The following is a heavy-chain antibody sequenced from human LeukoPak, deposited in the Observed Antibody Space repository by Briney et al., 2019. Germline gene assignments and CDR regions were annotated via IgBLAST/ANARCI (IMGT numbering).Heavy chain of an antibody. Sequence: SETLSLTCTVSGGSISSYYWSWIRQPAGKGLEWIGRIYSSGSTNYNPSLKSRVTMSVDTSKNQFSLKLSSVTAADTAVYYCARHYSDGGPTPDHGWGGIMSPFDYWGQGTLVTVSS. D-gene: IGHD5-18*01. J-gene: IGHJ4*02. CDR1: GGSISSYY. CDR3: ARHYSDGGPTPDHGWGGIMSPFDY. V-gene: IGHV4-4*07. CDR2: IYSSGST.